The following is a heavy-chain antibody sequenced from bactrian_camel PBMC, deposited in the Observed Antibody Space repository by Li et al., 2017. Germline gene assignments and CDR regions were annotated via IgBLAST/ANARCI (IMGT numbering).Heavy chain of an antibody. CDR3: AADRRRHGPPSLRPGDYSV. J-gene: IGHJ4*01. CDR1: GYSYDSFSKNC. V-gene: IGHV3S53*01. CDR2: LASDGSS. Sequence: HVQLVESGGGSVQAGGSLTLSCVASGYSYDSFSKNCMAWFRQVPGKEREGVASLASDGSSIYANSLKGRFSISKDNARNWLDLQMDSLEPGDTARYYCAADRRRHGPPSLRPGDYSVWGQGTQVTVS. D-gene: IGHD2*01.